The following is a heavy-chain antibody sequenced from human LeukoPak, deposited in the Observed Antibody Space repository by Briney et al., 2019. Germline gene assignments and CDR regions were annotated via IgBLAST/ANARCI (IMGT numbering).Heavy chain of an antibody. V-gene: IGHV3-33*01. Sequence: QSGGSLSLTCATSGFTFSNYGLHWGRQAPGKGLEWLAVMWFDGSQKYYADSVKGRFTISRDNSKSMLYLQMNSLRAEDTSVYYCARDITGDPPPYDFDYWGQGSLVTVSS. CDR2: MWFDGSQK. CDR1: GFTFSNYG. D-gene: IGHD7-27*01. CDR3: ARDITGDPPPYDFDY. J-gene: IGHJ4*02.